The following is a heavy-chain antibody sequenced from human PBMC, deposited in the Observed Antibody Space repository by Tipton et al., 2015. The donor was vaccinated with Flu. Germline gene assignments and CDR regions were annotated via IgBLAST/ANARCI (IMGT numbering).Heavy chain of an antibody. CDR2: ISGSGGST. V-gene: IGHV3-23*01. J-gene: IGHJ4*02. CDR3: AKASTRFCSSPSCYAPFLEY. Sequence: SLRLSCAASGFTFSSYAMSWVRQAPGKGLEWVSAISGSGGSTYYADSVKGRFTISRDNSKNTLYLQMNSLRAEDTAVYYCAKASTRFCSSPSCYAPFLEYWGQGPLVTVSS. CDR1: GFTFSSYA. D-gene: IGHD2-2*01.